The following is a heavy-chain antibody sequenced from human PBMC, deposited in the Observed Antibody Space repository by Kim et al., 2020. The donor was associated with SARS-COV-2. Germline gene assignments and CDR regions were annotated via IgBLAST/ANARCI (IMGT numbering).Heavy chain of an antibody. CDR3: ATVANSIGTGYYFDY. J-gene: IGHJ4*02. D-gene: IGHD6-25*01. Sequence: KFQGRVTMTEDTSTDTAYMELSSLRSEDTAVYYCATVANSIGTGYYFDYWGQGTLVTVSS. V-gene: IGHV1-24*01.